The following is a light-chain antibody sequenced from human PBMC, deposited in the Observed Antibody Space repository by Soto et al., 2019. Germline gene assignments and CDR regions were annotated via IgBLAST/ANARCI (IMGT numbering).Light chain of an antibody. Sequence: EIVLTQSPGILSLPPGERATLSCRASQSVSSSSLSWYQQKPGQAPRLLIYGASSRATGIPDRFSGSGSGTAFTLTISRLEPEDSAVDYCQQYGSSILITFGQGTRLEIK. V-gene: IGKV3-20*01. CDR3: QQYGSSILIT. CDR1: QSVSSSS. J-gene: IGKJ5*01. CDR2: GAS.